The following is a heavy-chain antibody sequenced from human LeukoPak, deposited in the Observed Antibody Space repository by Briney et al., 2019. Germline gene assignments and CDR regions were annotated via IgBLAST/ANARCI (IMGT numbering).Heavy chain of an antibody. D-gene: IGHD6-19*01. CDR3: ARGRGIVAGYYFDY. CDR1: GGSISSGDYY. J-gene: IGHJ4*02. Sequence: SQTLSLTCTVSGGSISSGDYYWSWIRQPPGKGLEWIGYIYYSGSTYYNPSLKSRVTISVDTSKNQFSLKLSSVTAADTAVCYCARGRGIVAGYYFDYWGQGTLVTVSS. V-gene: IGHV4-30-4*01. CDR2: IYYSGST.